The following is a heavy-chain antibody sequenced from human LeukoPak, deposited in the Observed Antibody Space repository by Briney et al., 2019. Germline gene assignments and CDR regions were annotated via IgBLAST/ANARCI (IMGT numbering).Heavy chain of an antibody. CDR2: MYYSGST. V-gene: IGHV4-59*01. CDR1: GGSISSYY. Sequence: SETLSLTCTVSGGSISSYYWSWIRQPPGKGLEWIGNMYYSGSTNCNPSLKSRVMISVDTSKNQFSLKLSSVTAADTAVYYCARTPQNYYYYGMDVWGQGTTVTVSS. CDR3: ARTPQNYYYYGMDV. J-gene: IGHJ6*02.